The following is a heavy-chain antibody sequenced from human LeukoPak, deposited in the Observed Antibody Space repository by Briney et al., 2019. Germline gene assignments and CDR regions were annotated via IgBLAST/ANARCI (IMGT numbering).Heavy chain of an antibody. D-gene: IGHD2-2*01. J-gene: IGHJ4*02. CDR1: GYTFTNYY. Sequence: ASVKVSCKASGYTFTNYYVHWVRQAPGQGLEWMGIINPSSGSTSYTQKFQGRVTMTRDTSTSTVYMEMSSLRSEDTAVYYCARECSSTICRGTFDYWGQGTLVTVSS. V-gene: IGHV1-46*01. CDR2: INPSSGST. CDR3: ARECSSTICRGTFDY.